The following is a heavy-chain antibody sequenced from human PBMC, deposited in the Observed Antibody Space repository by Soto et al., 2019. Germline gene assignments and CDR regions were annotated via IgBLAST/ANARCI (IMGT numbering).Heavy chain of an antibody. CDR2: ITHSGSA. CDR3: ARSSVRGWSY. Sequence: QVQLQQCGAGLLKPSETLSLTCAVYGGSFSGYYWTWIRQPPGKGLEWMGEITHSGSANYNPSRKSRVTRSVDTSKNQFSLNLNSVTAADPAVYYCARSSVRGWSYWGQGTLVNVSS. D-gene: IGHD3-10*02. V-gene: IGHV4-34*01. CDR1: GGSFSGYY. J-gene: IGHJ4*02.